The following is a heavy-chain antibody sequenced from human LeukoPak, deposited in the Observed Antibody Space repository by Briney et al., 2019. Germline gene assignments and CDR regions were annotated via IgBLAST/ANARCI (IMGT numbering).Heavy chain of an antibody. CDR3: ARARYETRIWPKSRYDYYHYMDV. J-gene: IGHJ6*03. Sequence: ASVKVSRKASGYTFTSYGISWVRQAPGQGLEWMGWISAYNGNTNYAQKLQGRVTITRDTSASTAYMELSSLRSEDMAVYYCARARYETRIWPKSRYDYYHYMDVWGKGTTVTVSS. CDR1: GYTFTSYG. D-gene: IGHD3-3*01. CDR2: ISAYNGNT. V-gene: IGHV1-18*03.